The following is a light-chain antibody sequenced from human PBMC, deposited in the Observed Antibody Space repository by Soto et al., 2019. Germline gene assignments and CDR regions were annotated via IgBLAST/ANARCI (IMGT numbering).Light chain of an antibody. CDR3: QQAWP. CDR2: YIS. CDR1: QSAVNF. V-gene: IGKV3-11*01. J-gene: IGKJ1*01. Sequence: EIVMTQSPAPLYVSPGETASLSCRASQSAVNFLAWYQQKPGQAPRLLIYYISTRATGIPARFSGSGSGTDFTLTISSLEPEDFAVYSCQQAWPFGQGTKVDIK.